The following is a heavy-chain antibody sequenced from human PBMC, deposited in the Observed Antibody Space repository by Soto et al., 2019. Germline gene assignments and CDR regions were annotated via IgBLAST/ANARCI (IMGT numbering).Heavy chain of an antibody. J-gene: IGHJ6*02. Sequence: GGSLRLSCAASGFTFSSYDMHWVRQATGKGLEWVSAIGTAGDTYYPGSVKGRFTISRENAKNSLYLQMNSLRAGDTAVYYCARVAVPRGGYGMDVWGQGTTVTGS. D-gene: IGHD6-19*01. V-gene: IGHV3-13*01. CDR1: GFTFSSYD. CDR2: IGTAGDT. CDR3: ARVAVPRGGYGMDV.